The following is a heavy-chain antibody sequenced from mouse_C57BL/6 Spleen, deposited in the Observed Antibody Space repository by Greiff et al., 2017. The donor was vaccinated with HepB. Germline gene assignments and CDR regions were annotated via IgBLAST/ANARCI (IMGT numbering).Heavy chain of an antibody. CDR3: ARERDGNSFAY. V-gene: IGHV1-82*01. CDR2: IYPGDGDT. CDR1: GYAFSSSW. J-gene: IGHJ3*01. D-gene: IGHD2-1*01. Sequence: VKVVESGPELVKPGASVKISCKASGYAFSSSWMNWVKQRPGKGLEWIGRIYPGDGDTNYNGKFKGKATLTADKSSSTAYMQLSSLTSEDSAVYFCARERDGNSFAYWGQGTLVTVSA.